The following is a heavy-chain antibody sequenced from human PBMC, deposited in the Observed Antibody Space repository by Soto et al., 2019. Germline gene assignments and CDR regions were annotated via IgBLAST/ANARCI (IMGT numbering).Heavy chain of an antibody. J-gene: IGHJ6*02. Sequence: LGESLKISCKGSGYAFTDYWINWGREVPVQGLEWMGRIAPGDSDRRYSPSFQGQVTISADQSISTAYLQWSSLKASDTANYYCVRYRSRDYYYGMDVWGQGTTVTVSS. V-gene: IGHV5-51*01. CDR2: IAPGDSDR. CDR3: VRYRSRDYYYGMDV. D-gene: IGHD1-26*01. CDR1: GYAFTDYW.